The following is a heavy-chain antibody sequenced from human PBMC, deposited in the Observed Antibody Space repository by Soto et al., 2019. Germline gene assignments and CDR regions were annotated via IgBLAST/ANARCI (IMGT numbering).Heavy chain of an antibody. J-gene: IGHJ6*02. CDR1: GGSISSYY. V-gene: IGHV4-59*01. CDR3: AREKKSLARYCSSTSCMSSFYYYGMDV. Sequence: SETLSLTCTVSGGSISSYYWSWIRQPPGKGLEWIGYIYYSGSTNYNPSLKSRVTISVDTSKNQFSLKLSSVTAADTAVCYCAREKKSLARYCSSTSCMSSFYYYGMDVWGQGTTVTVSS. D-gene: IGHD2-2*01. CDR2: IYYSGST.